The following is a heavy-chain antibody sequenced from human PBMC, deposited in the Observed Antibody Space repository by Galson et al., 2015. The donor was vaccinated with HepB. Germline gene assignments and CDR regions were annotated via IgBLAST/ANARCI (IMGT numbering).Heavy chain of an antibody. CDR3: ARGEWFGELLTFDY. CDR1: GYTLTTYA. J-gene: IGHJ4*02. Sequence: QSGAEVKKPGESLKISCKASGYTLTTYAMHWVRQAPGQRLEWMGWINAGSGNTKYSQKFQGRVTITRDTSASTAYIELSSLRSEDTAVYYCARGEWFGELLTFDYWGQGTLVTVSS. D-gene: IGHD3-10*01. V-gene: IGHV1-3*01. CDR2: INAGSGNT.